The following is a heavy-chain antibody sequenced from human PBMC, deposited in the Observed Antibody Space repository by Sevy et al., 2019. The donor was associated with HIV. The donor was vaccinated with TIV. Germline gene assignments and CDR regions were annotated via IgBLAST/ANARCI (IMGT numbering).Heavy chain of an antibody. J-gene: IGHJ4*02. V-gene: IGHV3-30-3*01. CDR1: GFTFSSYA. CDR3: ARGPTITMVRELDY. D-gene: IGHD3-10*01. Sequence: GGSLRLSCAASGFTFSSYAMHWVRQAPGKGLEWVAVISYDGSNKYYADSVKGRFTISRDNSKNTRYLQMNSLRAEDTAGYYCARGPTITMVRELDYWGQGTLVTVSS. CDR2: ISYDGSNK.